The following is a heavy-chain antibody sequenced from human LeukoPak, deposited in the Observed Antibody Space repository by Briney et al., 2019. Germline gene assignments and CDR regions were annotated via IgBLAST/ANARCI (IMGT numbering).Heavy chain of an antibody. CDR3: ARRVSGYEGVYYFDY. D-gene: IGHD5-12*01. Sequence: SETLSLTCTVSGGSISSYYWSWIRQPPGKGLEWIGYIYYSGSTNYNPSLKSRVTISVDTSKNQFSLKLSSVTAADTAVYYCARRVSGYEGVYYFDYWGQGTLVTVSS. J-gene: IGHJ4*02. CDR2: IYYSGST. CDR1: GGSISSYY. V-gene: IGHV4-59*08.